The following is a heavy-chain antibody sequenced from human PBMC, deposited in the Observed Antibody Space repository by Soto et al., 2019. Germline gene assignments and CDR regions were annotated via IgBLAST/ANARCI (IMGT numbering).Heavy chain of an antibody. V-gene: IGHV1-18*04. D-gene: IGHD4-17*01. CDR1: GYRFGDFG. Sequence: ASPKVSWKGSGYRFGDFGITWVRQAPGQGLEWMGWISGKNGNTNYAQKVQGRVTLTADTSTGTAYMEMRALTSDDTGIYYCARSDYYEDTGTFEIWG. CDR2: ISGKNGNT. J-gene: IGHJ3*02. CDR3: ARSDYYEDTGTFEI.